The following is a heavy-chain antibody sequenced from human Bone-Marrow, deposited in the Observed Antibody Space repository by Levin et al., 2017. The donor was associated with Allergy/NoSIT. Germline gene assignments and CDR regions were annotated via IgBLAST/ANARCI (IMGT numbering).Heavy chain of an antibody. CDR3: ARAVGDGYKYDGIHDY. Sequence: GGSLRLSCAASGFTFSSYWMSWVRQAPGKGLEWVANIKQDGSEKYYVDSVKGRFTISRDNAKNSLYLQMNRLRAEDTAVYYWARAVGDGYKYDGIHDYWGQGTLVTVSS. D-gene: IGHD5-24*01. J-gene: IGHJ4*02. CDR2: IKQDGSEK. V-gene: IGHV3-7*01. CDR1: GFTFSSYW.